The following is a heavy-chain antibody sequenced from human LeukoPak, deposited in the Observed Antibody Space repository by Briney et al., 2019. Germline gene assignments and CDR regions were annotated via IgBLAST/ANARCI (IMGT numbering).Heavy chain of an antibody. CDR2: IYYSGST. CDR1: GGSISSYY. V-gene: IGHV4-59*08. D-gene: IGHD4-17*01. CDR3: ARLGTVAYWYFDL. Sequence: SETLSLTCTVSGGSISSYYWSWIRQPPGKGLEWIGYIYYSGSTNYNPSLESRVTISVDTSKNQFSLKLSSVTAADTAVYYCARLGTVAYWYFDLWGRGTLVTVSS. J-gene: IGHJ2*01.